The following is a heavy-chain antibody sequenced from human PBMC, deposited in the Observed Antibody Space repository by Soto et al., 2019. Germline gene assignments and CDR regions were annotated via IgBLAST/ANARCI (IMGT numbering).Heavy chain of an antibody. J-gene: IGHJ3*02. CDR3: ARQGLPPDAFDI. V-gene: IGHV4-39*01. CDR1: GGSISSSSYY. Sequence: QLQLQESGPGLVKPSETLSLTCTVSGGSISSSSYYWGWIRQPPGKGLEWIGSIYYSGSTYYNPSLKSRVTISVDTSKNQFSLKLSSVTAADTAVYYCARQGLPPDAFDIWGQGTMVTVSS. CDR2: IYYSGST.